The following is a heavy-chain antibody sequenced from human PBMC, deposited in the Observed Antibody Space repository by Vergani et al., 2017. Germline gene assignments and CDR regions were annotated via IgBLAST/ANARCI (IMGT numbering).Heavy chain of an antibody. CDR2: IRAYNGNT. V-gene: IGHV1-18*01. J-gene: IGHJ4*02. D-gene: IGHD1-26*01. CDR3: ARDRVRLGATGKNFDY. Sequence: QVQLVQSGAEVKKPGASVKASCKASGYTFTSYGISWVRHAPGQGRWWMGWIRAYNGNTNYAQKLQGRVTMTPETSTSTAYMERRRLRSDDTAVYYCARDRVRLGATGKNFDYWGQGTLVTVSS. CDR1: GYTFTSYG.